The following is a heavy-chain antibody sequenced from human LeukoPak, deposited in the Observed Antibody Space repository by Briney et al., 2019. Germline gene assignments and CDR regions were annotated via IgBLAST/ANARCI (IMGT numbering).Heavy chain of an antibody. J-gene: IGHJ4*02. D-gene: IGHD4-17*01. Sequence: GASVKVSCKASGGTFSSYAIGWVRQAPGQGLEWMGRIIPILGIANYAQKFQGRVTITADKSTSTAYMELSSLRSEDTAVYYCARWVGDGDYEVFDYWGQGTLVTVSS. V-gene: IGHV1-69*04. CDR2: IIPILGIA. CDR1: GGTFSSYA. CDR3: ARWVGDGDYEVFDY.